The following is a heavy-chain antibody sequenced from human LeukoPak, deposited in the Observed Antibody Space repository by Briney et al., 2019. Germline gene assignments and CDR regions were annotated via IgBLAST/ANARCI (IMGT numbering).Heavy chain of an antibody. Sequence: KTGGSLRLSCAVSGFPFSSDSMNWVRQAPGKGLEWVSSISSSSSYIYYADSVKGRFTISRDNAKNSLYLQMNSLRAEDTAVYYCALFPSARYWGQGTLVTVSS. V-gene: IGHV3-21*01. CDR3: ALFPSARY. D-gene: IGHD3-3*01. CDR1: GFPFSSDS. CDR2: ISSSSSYI. J-gene: IGHJ4*02.